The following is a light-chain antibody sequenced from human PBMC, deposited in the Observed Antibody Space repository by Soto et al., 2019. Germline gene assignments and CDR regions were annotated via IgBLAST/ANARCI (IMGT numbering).Light chain of an antibody. J-gene: IGKJ1*01. CDR3: QQYNCYSEE. Sequence: DIQMTQSPSTLSGSVGDRVTITCRASQTISSWLAWYQQKPGKAPKLLIYKASTLKSGVPSRFSGSGSGTECTPTISSLQPYDFSTYYCQQYNCYSEEFGQVTKVELK. V-gene: IGKV1-5*03. CDR1: QTISSW. CDR2: KAS.